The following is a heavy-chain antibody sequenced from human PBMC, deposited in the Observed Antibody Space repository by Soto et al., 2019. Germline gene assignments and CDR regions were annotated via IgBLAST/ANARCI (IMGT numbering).Heavy chain of an antibody. J-gene: IGHJ6*02. CDR1: GGSFDDFY. CDR3: ARGQLVWYGDLTPYYRDMDV. V-gene: IGHV4-34*01. D-gene: IGHD3-10*01. Sequence: LSLTCAFYGGSFDDFYWSWVRQSPGKGLEWIGEISHDGGTNYSPSLASRISISADTSKNQFSLHLKSVTAADTGLYYCARGQLVWYGDLTPYYRDMDVWGQGTTVTVSS. CDR2: ISHDGGT.